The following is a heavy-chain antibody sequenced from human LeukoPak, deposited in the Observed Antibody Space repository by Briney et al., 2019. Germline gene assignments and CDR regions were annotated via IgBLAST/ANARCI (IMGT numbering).Heavy chain of an antibody. D-gene: IGHD2-15*01. J-gene: IGHJ5*02. CDR3: ARAYCSGGSCYLRGRYSWFDP. CDR2: IYYSGST. CDR1: GCSISSSSYY. V-gene: IGHV4-39*01. Sequence: SETLSLTCTVSGCSISSSSYYWGWIRQPPGKGLEWIGSIYYSGSTYYNPSLKSRVTISVDTSKNQFSLKLSSVTAADTAVYYCARAYCSGGSCYLRGRYSWFDPWGQGTLVTVSS.